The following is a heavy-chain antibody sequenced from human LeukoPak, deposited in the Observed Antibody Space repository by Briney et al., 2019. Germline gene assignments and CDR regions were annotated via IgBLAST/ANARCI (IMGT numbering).Heavy chain of an antibody. V-gene: IGHV4-59*01. CDR2: IYYSGST. D-gene: IGHD3-9*01. Sequence: PSETLSLTCTVSGGSISSYYWSWIRQPPGKGLEWIGYIYYSGSTNYNPSLKSRVTISVDTSKNQFSLKLSSVTAADTAVYYCARAGYDFLTGYPPWYFDYWGQGTLVTVSS. CDR3: ARAGYDFLTGYPPWYFDY. CDR1: GGSISSYY. J-gene: IGHJ4*02.